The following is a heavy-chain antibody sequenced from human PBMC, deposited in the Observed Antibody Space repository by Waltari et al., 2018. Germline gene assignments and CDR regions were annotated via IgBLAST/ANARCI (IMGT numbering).Heavy chain of an antibody. CDR3: ARNSMVFGYYYYGMDV. J-gene: IGHJ6*02. Sequence: EVQLVESGGGLIQPGGSLRLSCAASGFTVSSNYMSWVRQTPGKGLEGVSVIYSGGSTYYADSVKGRFTISRDNSKNTLYLQMNSLRAEDTAVYYCARNSMVFGYYYYGMDVWGQGTTVTVSS. V-gene: IGHV3-53*01. D-gene: IGHD3-10*01. CDR1: GFTVSSNY. CDR2: IYSGGST.